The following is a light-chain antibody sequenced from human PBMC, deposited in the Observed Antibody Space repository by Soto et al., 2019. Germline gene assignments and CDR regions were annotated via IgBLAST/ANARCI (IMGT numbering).Light chain of an antibody. V-gene: IGKV1-33*01. J-gene: IGKJ4*01. CDR3: QQYDDLSALT. CDR2: DAS. CDR1: QDISNS. Sequence: DIQMTQSPSSLSASVGDRVTVTCQASQDISNSLNWYQHKPGEAPRLLIYDASNLEAGVPYRFGGSGSGTHFTFTISRLQPEDIATYYCQQYDDLSALTFGGGTKVDIK.